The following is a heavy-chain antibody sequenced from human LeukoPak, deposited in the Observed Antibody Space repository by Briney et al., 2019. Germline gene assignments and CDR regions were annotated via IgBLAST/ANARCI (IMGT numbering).Heavy chain of an antibody. J-gene: IGHJ4*02. CDR2: IYYSGST. D-gene: IGHD3-10*01. CDR1: GGSISSSTYY. Sequence: PSETLSLTCTVSGGSISSSTYYWGWIRQPPGKGLEWIGSIYYSGSTYYNPSLKSRLTISVDTSRNQFSLKLTSVTAADTAVYYCARRGGSRRSFDYWGQGTLVTVSS. CDR3: ARRGGSRRSFDY. V-gene: IGHV4-39*01.